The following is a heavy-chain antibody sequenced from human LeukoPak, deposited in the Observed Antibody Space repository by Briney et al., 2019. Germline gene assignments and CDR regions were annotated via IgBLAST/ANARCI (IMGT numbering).Heavy chain of an antibody. CDR3: ARISRDYEGAFDI. CDR1: GYSISSCSF. CDR2: IDNSGST. V-gene: IGHV4-38-2*01. D-gene: IGHD3-22*01. Sequence: PSESLSLTCAVSGYSISSCSFWGWLRQPPGGVQGWIGIIDNSGSTYYNQSLKSRVTISVDTSKNQSSLKLSSVTAADTAVYYCARISRDYEGAFDIWGQGTMVTVSS. J-gene: IGHJ3*02.